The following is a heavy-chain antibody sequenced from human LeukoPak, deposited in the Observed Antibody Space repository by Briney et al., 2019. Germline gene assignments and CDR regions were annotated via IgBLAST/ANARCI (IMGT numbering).Heavy chain of an antibody. CDR3: AREVRGYSGPGWFDP. D-gene: IGHD5-12*01. J-gene: IGHJ5*02. Sequence: SETLSLTCTVSGASISSGSHYWGWIRQPPGKGLEWIGTIYYSGSTYYNSSLKSRVTISVDTSKNQFSLKLSSVTAADTAVYYCAREVRGYSGPGWFDPWGQGTLVTVSS. V-gene: IGHV4-39*07. CDR1: GASISSGSHY. CDR2: IYYSGST.